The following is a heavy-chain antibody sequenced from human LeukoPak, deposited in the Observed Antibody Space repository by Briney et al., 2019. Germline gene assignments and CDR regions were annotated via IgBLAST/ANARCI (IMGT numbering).Heavy chain of an antibody. D-gene: IGHD2-15*01. CDR2: ISDSGIT. J-gene: IGHJ1*01. Sequence: PSETLSLTCTVSGDSFSSGYWTWIRQSPGKGLEWIGYISDSGITDYNPSLKSRLTISVDTSNNQFSLNLNSVTAADTAAYCCAGRGHRYSRDWGQGILVTVSS. V-gene: IGHV4-4*09. CDR1: GDSFSSGY. CDR3: AGRGHRYSRD.